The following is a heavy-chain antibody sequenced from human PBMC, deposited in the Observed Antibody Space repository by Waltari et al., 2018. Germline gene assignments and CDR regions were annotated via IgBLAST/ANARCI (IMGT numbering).Heavy chain of an antibody. V-gene: IGHV3-7*03. CDR3: ARSQRHSFEI. D-gene: IGHD3-3*02. Sequence: EVQLVESGGGLVQPGGSLRLSCAASGFPFSIYWMTWVRQAPGEGLEWGANIKEDGTDTYYVDSVKGRFTISKDNAENSLYLQMNSLRVEDTAIYYCARSQRHSFEICGQGTMVTVSS. J-gene: IGHJ3*02. CDR1: GFPFSIYW. CDR2: IKEDGTDT.